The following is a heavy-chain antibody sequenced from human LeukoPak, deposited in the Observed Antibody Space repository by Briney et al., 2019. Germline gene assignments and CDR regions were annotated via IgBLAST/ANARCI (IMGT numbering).Heavy chain of an antibody. CDR1: GFTFSTYW. Sequence: GGSLRLSCTASGFTFSTYWMSWVRQAPGKGLEWVSNIGTSSTTIYYADSVKGRFTISRGNAKNSLYLQMDSLRADDTAVYYCARFAAGGSYYYYMDVWGKGTTVTVSS. D-gene: IGHD6-25*01. J-gene: IGHJ6*03. CDR2: IGTSSTTI. CDR3: ARFAAGGSYYYYMDV. V-gene: IGHV3-48*01.